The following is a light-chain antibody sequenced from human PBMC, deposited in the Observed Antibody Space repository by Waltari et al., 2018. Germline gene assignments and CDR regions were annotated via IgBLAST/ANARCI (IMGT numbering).Light chain of an antibody. CDR1: QSVGRT. J-gene: IGKJ1*01. Sequence: EIVLTQSPGTLYLSHGDRATHSCRASQSVGRTLAWYQQKPGQAPSLVIYGASIRATGIPDRFSGSGSGTDFSLTISRLEPEDFAVYYCQHYVALPVTFGQGTKVEIK. CDR3: QHYVALPVT. V-gene: IGKV3-20*01. CDR2: GAS.